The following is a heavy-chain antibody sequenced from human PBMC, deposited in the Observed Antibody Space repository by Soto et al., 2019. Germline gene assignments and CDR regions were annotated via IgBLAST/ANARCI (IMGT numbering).Heavy chain of an antibody. CDR1: GGSFSGYY. J-gene: IGHJ4*02. D-gene: IGHD3-9*01. V-gene: IGHV4-34*01. CDR3: ARAGYRGNDY. Sequence: QVQLQQWGAGLLKPSETLSLTCAVYGGSFSGYYWSWIRQPPGKGLEWIGEINPSGSTNYDPSLKRRVTISGDTSKNQCSLKLSSVTAADTAVYYCARAGYRGNDYWGQGTLVTVSS. CDR2: INPSGST.